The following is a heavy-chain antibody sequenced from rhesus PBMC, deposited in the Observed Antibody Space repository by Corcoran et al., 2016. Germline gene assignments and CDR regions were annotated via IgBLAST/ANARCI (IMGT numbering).Heavy chain of an antibody. V-gene: IGHV4S9*01. CDR2: IYGKSVST. J-gene: IGHJ6*01. CDR3: ARVSCSGGVCYVNGLDS. D-gene: IGHD2-8*01. Sequence: QVQLQESGPGLVKPSETLSLTCAVSGGSISDYYYWNWIRQPPGKGLEWIGNIYGKSVSTYYNPSLKSRVTISKDTAKNQFFLKLSSVTAADTAVYYCARVSCSGGVCYVNGLDSWGQGVVVTVSS. CDR1: GGSISDYYY.